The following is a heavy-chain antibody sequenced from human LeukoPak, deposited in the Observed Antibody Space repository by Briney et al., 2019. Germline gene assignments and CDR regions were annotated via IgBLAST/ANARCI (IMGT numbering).Heavy chain of an antibody. D-gene: IGHD3-22*01. V-gene: IGHV3-30-3*01. J-gene: IGHJ4*02. CDR2: ISYDGSNK. CDR3: ARGYYYDSSGYTSYYFDY. CDR1: GFTFSSYA. Sequence: PGRSLRLSCAASGFTFSSYAMHWVRQAPGKGLEWVAVISYDGSNKYYADSVKGRFTISRDNSKNTLYLQMNSLRAEDTAVYYCARGYYYDSSGYTSYYFDYWGQGTLVTVSS.